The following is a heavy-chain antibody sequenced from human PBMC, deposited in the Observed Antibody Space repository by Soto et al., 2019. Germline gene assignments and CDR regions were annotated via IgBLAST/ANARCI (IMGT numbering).Heavy chain of an antibody. J-gene: IGHJ4*02. CDR3: ARDWGGKQWLSRGDY. Sequence: GGSLRLSCTASGFTFSDYYMSWIRRAPGQGLEWVSYMSSSGDTIYYADSVKGRFTISRDNTKNSLYLQMNSLRAEDSAVYYCARDWGGKQWLSRGDYWGQGTLVTVSS. CDR1: GFTFSDYY. V-gene: IGHV3-11*01. CDR2: MSSSGDTI. D-gene: IGHD6-19*01.